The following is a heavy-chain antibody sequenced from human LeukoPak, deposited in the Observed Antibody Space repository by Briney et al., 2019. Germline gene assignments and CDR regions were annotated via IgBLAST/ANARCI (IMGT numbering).Heavy chain of an antibody. J-gene: IGHJ4*02. CDR2: ISAYNGNT. CDR1: GYTFTSYG. Sequence: GASVKVSCKASGYTFTSYGISWVGQAPGQGLEWMGWISAYNGNTNYAQKLQGRVTMTTDTSTSTAYMELRSLRSDDTAVYYCARDSSGYLGQGYFDYWGQGALVTVSS. D-gene: IGHD3-22*01. CDR3: ARDSSGYLGQGYFDY. V-gene: IGHV1-18*01.